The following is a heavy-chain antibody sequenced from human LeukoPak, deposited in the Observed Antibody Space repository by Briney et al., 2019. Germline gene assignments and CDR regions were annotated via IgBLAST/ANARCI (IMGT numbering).Heavy chain of an antibody. CDR2: IYYGGST. J-gene: IGHJ4*02. CDR1: GASIRGYY. D-gene: IGHD4-17*01. V-gene: IGHV4-59*01. CDR3: ARTGSTVTMLYPFDH. Sequence: SETLSLTFSDAGASIRGYYWSWIRQPPRKGPEWVGYIYYGGSTNYNPSLKSRVSISVDTSKNQFSLKLSSVTAADTAVYYCARTGSTVTMLYPFDHWGQGTLVTVSS.